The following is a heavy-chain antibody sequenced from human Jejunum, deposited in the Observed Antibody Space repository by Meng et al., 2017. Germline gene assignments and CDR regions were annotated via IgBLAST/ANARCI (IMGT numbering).Heavy chain of an antibody. Sequence: QVRLELSGADVTEPGASVSLSCKASGYTCTDKAVHWVRQTPGQGREGMGWMNAANGDKKYSLKFQERITITREPFARTAYMGLRSLESEDTAVYYCASHTWGLYFFEFWGQGTLVTVSS. CDR2: MNAANGDK. V-gene: IGHV1-3*01. CDR3: ASHTWGLYFFEF. CDR1: GYTCTDKA. D-gene: IGHD1-26*01. J-gene: IGHJ4*02.